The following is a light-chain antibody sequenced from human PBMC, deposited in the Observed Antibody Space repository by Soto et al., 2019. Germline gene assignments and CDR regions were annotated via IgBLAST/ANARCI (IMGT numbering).Light chain of an antibody. J-gene: IGLJ2*01. CDR3: SSYTRTNTVV. CDR1: SRDVGGYNY. Sequence: QSALTQTASVSGSPGESITISCTGTSRDVGGYNYVSWYQQHPGKAPKLMIYDVSSRPSGVSHRFSGSKSGDTASLTISGLQAEDEADYYCSSYTRTNTVVFGGGTKVTVL. CDR2: DVS. V-gene: IGLV2-14*03.